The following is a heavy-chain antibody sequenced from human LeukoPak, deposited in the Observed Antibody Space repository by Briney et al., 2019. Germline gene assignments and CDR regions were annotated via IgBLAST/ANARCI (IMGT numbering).Heavy chain of an antibody. V-gene: IGHV4-31*03. J-gene: IGHJ4*02. Sequence: PSETLSLTCTVSGGSISSGGYYWSWIRQHPGTGLEWIGYIYYSGSTYYNPSLKSRVTISVDTSKNQFSLKLGSVTAADTAVYYCARGKDSSSWFAYWGQGTLVTVSS. CDR3: ARGKDSSSWFAY. D-gene: IGHD6-13*01. CDR1: GGSISSGGYY. CDR2: IYYSGST.